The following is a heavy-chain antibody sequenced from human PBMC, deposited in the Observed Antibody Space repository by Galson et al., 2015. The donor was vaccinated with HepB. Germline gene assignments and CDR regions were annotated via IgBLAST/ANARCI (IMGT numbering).Heavy chain of an antibody. Sequence: SVKVSCKASGYTFTSYGISWVRQAPGQGLEWMGWISAIFGTANYAQKFQGRVTITADESTSTAYMELSSLRSEDTAVYYCARDLSYCSGGSCYREGFQHWGQGTLVTVSS. CDR3: ARDLSYCSGGSCYREGFQH. CDR1: GYTFTSYG. D-gene: IGHD2-15*01. CDR2: ISAIFGTA. V-gene: IGHV1-69*13. J-gene: IGHJ1*01.